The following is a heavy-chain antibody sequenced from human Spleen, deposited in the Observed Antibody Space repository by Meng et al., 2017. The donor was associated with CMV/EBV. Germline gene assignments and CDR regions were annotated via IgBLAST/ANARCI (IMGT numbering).Heavy chain of an antibody. CDR2: IRSKAYGGTT. J-gene: IGHJ4*02. CDR1: GFTFGDYA. V-gene: IGHV3-49*04. CDR3: TTPGYSSDWYYLDY. Sequence: GGSLRLSCTASGFTFGDYAMSWVRQAPGKGLEWVGFIRSKAYGGTTEYAASVKGRFTISRDDSKSIAYLQMNSLKTEDTAVYYCTTPGYSSDWYYLDYWGQGTLVTVSS. D-gene: IGHD6-19*01.